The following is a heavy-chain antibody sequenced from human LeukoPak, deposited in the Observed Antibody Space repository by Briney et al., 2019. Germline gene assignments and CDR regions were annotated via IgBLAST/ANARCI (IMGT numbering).Heavy chain of an antibody. Sequence: GASVKVSCKASGYTFTSYGISWVRQAPGQGLEWMGWISAYNGNTNYAQKLQGRVTMTTDTSTSTAYMELRSLRSDDTAVCYCARDNSVGDIAWWFDPWGQGTLVTVSS. J-gene: IGHJ5*02. V-gene: IGHV1-18*01. CDR3: ARDNSVGDIAWWFDP. CDR2: ISAYNGNT. CDR1: GYTFTSYG. D-gene: IGHD3-16*02.